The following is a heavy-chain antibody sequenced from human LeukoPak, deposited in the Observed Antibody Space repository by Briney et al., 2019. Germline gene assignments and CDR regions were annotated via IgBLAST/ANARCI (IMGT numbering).Heavy chain of an antibody. Sequence: SGRSLRLSCAASGFTFSSYGMHWVRQAPGKGLEWVAVISYDGSNKYYADSVKGRFTISRDNSKNTLYLQMNSLRAEDTAVYYCAKDRELLWFGESRGYFDYWGQGTLVTVSS. CDR1: GFTFSSYG. J-gene: IGHJ4*02. D-gene: IGHD3-10*01. V-gene: IGHV3-30*18. CDR2: ISYDGSNK. CDR3: AKDRELLWFGESRGYFDY.